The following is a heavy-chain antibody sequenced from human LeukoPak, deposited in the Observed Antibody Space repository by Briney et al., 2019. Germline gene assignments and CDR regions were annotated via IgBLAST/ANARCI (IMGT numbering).Heavy chain of an antibody. Sequence: PSETLSLTCAVYGGSFSGYYWSWTRQPPGKGLEWIGEINHSGSTNYNPSLKSRVTISVDTSKNQFSLKLSSVTAADTAVYYCARGPQTYYYGSGSYLFDYWGQGTLVTVSS. J-gene: IGHJ4*02. CDR3: ARGPQTYYYGSGSYLFDY. V-gene: IGHV4-34*01. CDR1: GGSFSGYY. D-gene: IGHD3-10*01. CDR2: INHSGST.